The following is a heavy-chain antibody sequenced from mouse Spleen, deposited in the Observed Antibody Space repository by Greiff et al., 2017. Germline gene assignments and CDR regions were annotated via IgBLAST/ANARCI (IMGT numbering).Heavy chain of an antibody. V-gene: IGHV1-69*02. D-gene: IGHD1-1*01. Sequence: VQLQQPGAELVRPGASVKLSCKASGYTFTSYWINWVKQRPGQGLEWIGNIYPSDSYTNYNQKFKDKATLTVDKSSSTAYMQLSSPTSEDSAVYYCTRRNYYGSYWYFDVWGAGTTVTVSS. CDR2: IYPSDSYT. J-gene: IGHJ1*01. CDR1: GYTFTSYW. CDR3: TRRNYYGSYWYFDV.